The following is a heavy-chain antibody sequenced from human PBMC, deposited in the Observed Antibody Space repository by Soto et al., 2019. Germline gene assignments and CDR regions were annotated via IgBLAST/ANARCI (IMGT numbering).Heavy chain of an antibody. D-gene: IGHD2-8*01. V-gene: IGHV3-30-3*01. Sequence: GGSLRLSCAASGFTFSSYAMHWVRQAPGKGLEWVAVISYDGSNKYYADSVKGRFTISRDNSKNTLYLQMNSLRAEDTAVYYCASPWPVYAIAMYYFDYWGQGTLVTVSS. CDR1: GFTFSSYA. CDR2: ISYDGSNK. J-gene: IGHJ4*02. CDR3: ASPWPVYAIAMYYFDY.